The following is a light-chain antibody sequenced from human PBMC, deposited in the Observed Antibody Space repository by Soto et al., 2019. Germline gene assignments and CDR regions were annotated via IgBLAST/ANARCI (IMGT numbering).Light chain of an antibody. CDR1: QSVSSY. CDR3: QQRSSWPL. Sequence: EIMLTQSPATLSLSPGERATLSCRASQSVSSYLDWYQQKPGQAPRLLIYDASNRATGIPARFSGSGSGTDFTLTISSREPEDFAVYYCQQRSSWPLFGGGTKVDIK. V-gene: IGKV3-11*01. J-gene: IGKJ4*01. CDR2: DAS.